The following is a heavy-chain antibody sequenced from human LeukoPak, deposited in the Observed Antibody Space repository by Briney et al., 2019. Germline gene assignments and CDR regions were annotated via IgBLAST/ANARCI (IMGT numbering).Heavy chain of an antibody. CDR1: VGSISSGDYY. V-gene: IGHV4-30-4*08. CDR3: ARTRYNWNYGLTDY. CDR2: IYYSGST. J-gene: IGHJ4*02. D-gene: IGHD1-7*01. Sequence: SQTLSLTCTVSVGSISSGDYYWSWIRQPPGKGLEWIGYIYYSGSTYYNPSLKSRVTISGDTSKNQFSLKLSSVTAADTAVYYCARTRYNWNYGLTDYWGQGTLVTVSS.